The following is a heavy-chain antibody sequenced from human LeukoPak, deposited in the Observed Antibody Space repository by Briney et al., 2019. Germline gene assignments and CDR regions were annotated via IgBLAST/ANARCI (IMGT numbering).Heavy chain of an antibody. Sequence: GGSLSLSCAASGFTFSSYGMRWVRQAPGKGLGWVGVISDERIKEYYADTVKTCFTISRDNSKSMLYVQMNSLRSEDTAVYYCGKDRGRSCGWYHLDYWGQGTLVTVSS. D-gene: IGHD6-19*01. V-gene: IGHV3-30*18. CDR2: ISDERIKE. J-gene: IGHJ4*02. CDR1: GFTFSSYG. CDR3: GKDRGRSCGWYHLDY.